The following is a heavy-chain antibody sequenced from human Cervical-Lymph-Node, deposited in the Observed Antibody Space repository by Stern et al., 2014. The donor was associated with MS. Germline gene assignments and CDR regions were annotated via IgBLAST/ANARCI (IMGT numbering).Heavy chain of an antibody. V-gene: IGHV5-51*01. J-gene: IGHJ4*02. Sequence: QVQSGPEVKRPGESLKISCQASGYTFTSYWVGWVRQMPGKGLEWIAIIFPGGSDIRYSPSFQGQVTISADKSSSTAYLQWNNLKASDTAIYYCARQRYFDYWGQGTLVTVSS. CDR3: ARQRYFDY. CDR2: IFPGGSDI. CDR1: GYTFTSYW.